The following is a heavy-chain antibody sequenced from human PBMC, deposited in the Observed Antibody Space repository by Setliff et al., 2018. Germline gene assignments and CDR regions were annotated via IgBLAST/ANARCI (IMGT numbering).Heavy chain of an antibody. CDR3: RLAHCSNNCEEALDY. CDR2: VSHSGST. V-gene: IGHV4-34*01. CDR1: GGSFSNYY. Sequence: LSLTCAVYGGSFSNYYWSWIRQPPGKGLGWLGEVSHSGSTNYNPSLKSRVTMSVDTSKNQFSLKLNSVTAADTAVYYFRLAHCSNNCEEALDYWSQGTLVTVSS. D-gene: IGHD2-2*01. J-gene: IGHJ4*02.